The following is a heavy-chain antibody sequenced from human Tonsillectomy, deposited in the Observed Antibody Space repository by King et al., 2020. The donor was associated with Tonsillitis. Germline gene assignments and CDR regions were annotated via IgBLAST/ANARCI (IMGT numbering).Heavy chain of an antibody. J-gene: IGHJ3*02. CDR1: GGSISYYY. CDR3: ARGGLIAVATEAFDI. CDR2: IYYSGSA. V-gene: IGHV4-59*01. D-gene: IGHD6-19*01. Sequence: QLQESGPGLVKPSETLSLTCTVSGGSISYYYWSWIRQPPGKGLEWIGYIYYSGSANYNPSLKSRVTISVDTSKNQFSLKLSSVTAAATAVYYCARGGLIAVATEAFDIWGQGTMVTVSS.